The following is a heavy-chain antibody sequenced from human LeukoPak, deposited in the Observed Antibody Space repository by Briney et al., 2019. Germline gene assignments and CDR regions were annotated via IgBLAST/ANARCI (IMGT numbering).Heavy chain of an antibody. V-gene: IGHV4-39*01. CDR1: DGSFSGYY. Sequence: SETLSLTCAVYDGSFSGYYWGWIRQPPGKGLEWIGSIYYSGSTYYNASLKSRGTISVDTSKNQFSLKLNSVTAADTAVYFCARQVVAVAGTGYFDYWGQGTLVTVSS. J-gene: IGHJ4*02. D-gene: IGHD6-19*01. CDR2: IYYSGST. CDR3: ARQVVAVAGTGYFDY.